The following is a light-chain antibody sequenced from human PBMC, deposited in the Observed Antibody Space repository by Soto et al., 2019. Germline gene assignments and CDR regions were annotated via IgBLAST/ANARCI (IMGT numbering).Light chain of an antibody. CDR3: SYYIPNHSTYV. J-gene: IGLJ1*01. CDR1: SSDVGGYNY. Sequence: QSVLTQPASVSGSPGQSITISCTGTSSDVGGYNYVSWYQHHPGKAPKRMIHDVSNRPSGVSNRFSGSKSGNTASLTISGLQADDFADYYCSYYIPNHSTYVFGTGNKVTVL. CDR2: DVS. V-gene: IGLV2-14*03.